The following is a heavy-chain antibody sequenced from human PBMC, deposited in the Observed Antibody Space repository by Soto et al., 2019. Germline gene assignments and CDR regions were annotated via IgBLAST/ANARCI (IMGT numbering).Heavy chain of an antibody. J-gene: IGHJ5*02. V-gene: IGHV1-18*01. Sequence: QVQLVQSGAEVKKPGASVKVSCKASGYTFTSYGISWVRQAPGQGLEWMGWISAYNGNTNYAQKLQGRVTMTTDTATSTAYRGLRSLRSDDTAVYYCARASGSSCWFDTWGQGTMVTVSS. CDR1: GYTFTSYG. CDR2: ISAYNGNT. CDR3: ARASGSSCWFDT. D-gene: IGHD1-26*01.